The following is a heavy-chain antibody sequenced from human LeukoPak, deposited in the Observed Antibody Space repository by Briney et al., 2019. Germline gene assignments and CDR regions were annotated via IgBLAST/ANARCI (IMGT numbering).Heavy chain of an antibody. Sequence: KPSETLSLTCTVSGGSISSYYWSWIRQPPGKGLEWIGYIYYSGSTNYNPSLKSRVTISVDTSKNQFSLKLSSVTAADTAVYYCARVPPHYYDSSGYPVLAFDIWGQGTMVTVSS. CDR1: GGSISSYY. CDR2: IYYSGST. CDR3: ARVPPHYYDSSGYPVLAFDI. V-gene: IGHV4-59*01. J-gene: IGHJ3*02. D-gene: IGHD3-22*01.